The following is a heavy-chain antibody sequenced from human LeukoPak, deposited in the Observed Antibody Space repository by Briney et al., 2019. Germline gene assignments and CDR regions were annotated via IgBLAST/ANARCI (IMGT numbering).Heavy chain of an antibody. CDR3: ARAAAGGSWFDP. D-gene: IGHD6-13*01. Sequence: SETLSLTCAVSGGSISSGGYSWSWIRQPPGKGLEWIGYIYHSGSTYYNPSLKSRVTISVDRSKNQFSLKLSSVTAADTAVYYCARAAAGGSWFDPWGQGTLVTVSS. J-gene: IGHJ5*02. V-gene: IGHV4-30-2*01. CDR1: GGSISSGGYS. CDR2: IYHSGST.